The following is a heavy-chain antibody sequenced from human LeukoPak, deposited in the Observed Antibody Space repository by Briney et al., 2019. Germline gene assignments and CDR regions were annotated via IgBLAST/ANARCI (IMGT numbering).Heavy chain of an antibody. V-gene: IGHV3-33*01. CDR3: ARDRARHFDY. J-gene: IGHJ4*02. Sequence: GGSLRLYCAASGFTVSSYGMPWVRQAPGKGLEWVAVIWYDGSNEYYADFVKGRFTISRDNSKNTVYLQMNSLRVEDTAVYYCARDRARHFDYWGQGTLVTVSS. D-gene: IGHD3-10*01. CDR2: IWYDGSNE. CDR1: GFTVSSYG.